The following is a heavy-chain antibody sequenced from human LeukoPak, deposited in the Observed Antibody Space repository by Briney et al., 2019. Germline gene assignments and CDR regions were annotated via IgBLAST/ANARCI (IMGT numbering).Heavy chain of an antibody. V-gene: IGHV4-39*01. J-gene: IGHJ5*02. CDR1: GFTFSSYA. D-gene: IGHD3-10*01. CDR2: IHYTGST. CDR3: ARLGWLYGSGSMNWFDP. Sequence: RPGGSLRLSCAASGFTFSSYAMSWVRQPPGKGLEWIGSIHYTGSTYYNPSLESRVTVSVDTSKNQFSLKLSSVTAADTAVYYCARLGWLYGSGSMNWFDPWGQGTLVTVST.